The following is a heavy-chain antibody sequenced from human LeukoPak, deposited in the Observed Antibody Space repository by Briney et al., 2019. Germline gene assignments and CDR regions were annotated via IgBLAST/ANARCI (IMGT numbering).Heavy chain of an antibody. J-gene: IGHJ4*02. V-gene: IGHV4-59*01. CDR3: ARRRDVPDS. CDR2: IYYNGAT. CDR1: GGSLTNNY. Sequence: SETLSLTCTVSGGSLTNNYWSWIRQPPGKRLEWIGYIYYNGATNYNPSFKSRVTMSLHMSKNQFSLKLSSVTAADTAVYYCARRRDVPDSWGQGTLVTVSS.